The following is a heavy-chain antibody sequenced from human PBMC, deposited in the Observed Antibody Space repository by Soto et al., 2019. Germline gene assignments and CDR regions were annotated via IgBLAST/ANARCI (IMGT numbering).Heavy chain of an antibody. CDR1: GFTFDDYA. D-gene: IGHD3-16*01. J-gene: IGHJ6*02. CDR2: ISWNSGSI. Sequence: QPGGSLRLSCAASGFTFDDYAMHWVRQAPGKGLEWVSGISWNSGSIGYADSVKGRFTISRDNAKNSLSLQMNSPRAEDTALYYCAKEKGFGGARKGMDFWGQGTTVTV. CDR3: AKEKGFGGARKGMDF. V-gene: IGHV3-9*01.